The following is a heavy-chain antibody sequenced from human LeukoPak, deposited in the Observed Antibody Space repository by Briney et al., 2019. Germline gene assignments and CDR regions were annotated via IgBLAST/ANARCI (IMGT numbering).Heavy chain of an antibody. J-gene: IGHJ4*02. Sequence: GGSLRLSCAASGFTFSSYWMNWARQAPGKGLEWVASINHNGNVNYYVDSVKGRFTISRDNAKNSLYLQMNSLRVEDTAFYYCAKGNRRHYTSGPNPDSLHWGQGALVTVSS. CDR3: AKGNRRHYTSGPNPDSLH. V-gene: IGHV3-7*03. D-gene: IGHD6-19*01. CDR2: INHNGNVN. CDR1: GFTFSSYW.